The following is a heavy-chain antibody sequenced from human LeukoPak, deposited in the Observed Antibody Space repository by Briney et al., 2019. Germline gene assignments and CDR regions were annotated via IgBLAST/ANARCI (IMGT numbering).Heavy chain of an antibody. D-gene: IGHD3-16*02. CDR2: ISSSSSTV. V-gene: IGHV3-48*02. Sequence: PGGSLRLSCAASGFTFSSYSMNWVRQAPGKGLEWVSYISSSSSTVYYADSVKGRFTISRDNAKNSLYLQINSLRDEDTAVYYCAREYDYVWGSYRFAPFDYWGQGTLVTVSS. CDR1: GFTFSSYS. CDR3: AREYDYVWGSYRFAPFDY. J-gene: IGHJ4*02.